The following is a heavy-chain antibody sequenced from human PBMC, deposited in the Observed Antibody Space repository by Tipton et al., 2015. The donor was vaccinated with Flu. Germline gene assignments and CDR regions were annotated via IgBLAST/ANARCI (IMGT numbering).Heavy chain of an antibody. V-gene: IGHV3-74*01. CDR3: ASWGGDCSSTSCSMPDWYFDL. Sequence: SLRLSCAASGFTFSSYWMHWVRQAPGKGLVWVSRINSDGSSTSYADSVKGRFTISRDNAKNTLYLQMNSLRAEDTAVYYCASWGGDCSSTSCSMPDWYFDLWGRGTLVTVSS. CDR1: GFTFSSYW. CDR2: INSDGSST. D-gene: IGHD2-2*01. J-gene: IGHJ2*01.